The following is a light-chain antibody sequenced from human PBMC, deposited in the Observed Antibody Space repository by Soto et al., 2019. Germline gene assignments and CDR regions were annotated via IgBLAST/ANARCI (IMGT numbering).Light chain of an antibody. CDR1: QSFTSNY. V-gene: IGKV3-20*01. CDR2: GAS. J-gene: IGKJ1*01. CDR3: QQYGSSPRT. Sequence: EIVLTQSPGTLSLSPGERATLSCRASQSFTSNYLAWYQQKPGQAPKLLIYGASTRATGIPDRFSGSGSGTDFPLTISRLEPEDFAVYYCQQYGSSPRTFGQGTKVEIK.